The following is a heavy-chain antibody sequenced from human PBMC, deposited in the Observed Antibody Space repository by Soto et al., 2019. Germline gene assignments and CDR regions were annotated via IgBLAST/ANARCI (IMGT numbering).Heavy chain of an antibody. Sequence: ASVKVSCKASGFTFTSSAVQWVRQARGQRLEWIGWIVVGSGNTNYAQKFQERVTITRDMSTSTAYMELSSLRSEDTAVYYCAADPGYCSCGSCYDPPGGYYYYYGMDVWGQGTTVTVSS. D-gene: IGHD2-15*01. V-gene: IGHV1-58*01. CDR1: GFTFTSSA. CDR2: IVVGSGNT. CDR3: AADPGYCSCGSCYDPPGGYYYYYGMDV. J-gene: IGHJ6*02.